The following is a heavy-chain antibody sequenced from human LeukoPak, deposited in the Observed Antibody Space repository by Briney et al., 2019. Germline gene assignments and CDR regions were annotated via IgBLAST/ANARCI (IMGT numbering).Heavy chain of an antibody. CDR3: ARGVSFFDY. D-gene: IGHD3-16*02. V-gene: IGHV3-21*01. J-gene: IGHJ4*02. CDR2: ISTSSSYI. Sequence: KPGGSLRLSCAASGFTFSSYTMNWVRQAPGKGLEWVSSISTSSSYIYYADSVKGRFTISRDNAKNSLYLQMNSLRAEDTAVYYCARGVSFFDYWGQGTLVTVSS. CDR1: GFTFSSYT.